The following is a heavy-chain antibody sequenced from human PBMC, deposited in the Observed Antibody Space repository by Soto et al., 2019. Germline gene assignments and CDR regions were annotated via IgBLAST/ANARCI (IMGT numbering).Heavy chain of an antibody. Sequence: SLRLSCAASGFTFSSYGMHWVRQAPGKGLEWVAVISYDGSNKYYADSVKGRFTISRDNSKNTLYLQMNSLRAEDTAVYYCALGGYSYGLYYYYGMDVWGQGTTVTVSS. D-gene: IGHD5-18*01. CDR1: GFTFSSYG. V-gene: IGHV3-30*03. J-gene: IGHJ6*02. CDR3: ALGGYSYGLYYYYGMDV. CDR2: ISYDGSNK.